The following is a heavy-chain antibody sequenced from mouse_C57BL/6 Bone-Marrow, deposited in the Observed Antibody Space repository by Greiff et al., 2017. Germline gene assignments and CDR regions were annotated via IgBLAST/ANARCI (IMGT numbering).Heavy chain of an antibody. CDR3: ARSKNWDSWFAY. CDR1: GYAFTNYL. CDR2: INPGSGGT. V-gene: IGHV1-54*01. Sequence: LQESGAELVRPGTSVKVSCKASGYAFTNYLIEGVKQRPGQGLEWIGVINPGSGGTNYNEKFKGKATLTADKSSSTAYMQLSSLTSEDSAVYFCARSKNWDSWFAYWGQGTLVTVSA. J-gene: IGHJ3*01. D-gene: IGHD4-1*01.